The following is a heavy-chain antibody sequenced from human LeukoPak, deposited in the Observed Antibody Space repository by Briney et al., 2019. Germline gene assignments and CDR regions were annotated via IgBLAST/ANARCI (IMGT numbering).Heavy chain of an antibody. Sequence: GGSLGLSCAASGFTFSSYGMHWVRQAPGKGLEWVAFIRYDGSNKYYADSVKGRFTISRDNSKNTLYLQMNSLRAEDTAVYYCASIDVTSCGYWGQGTLVTVSS. CDR1: GFTFSSYG. J-gene: IGHJ4*02. CDR2: IRYDGSNK. V-gene: IGHV3-30*02. D-gene: IGHD2-2*01. CDR3: ASIDVTSCGY.